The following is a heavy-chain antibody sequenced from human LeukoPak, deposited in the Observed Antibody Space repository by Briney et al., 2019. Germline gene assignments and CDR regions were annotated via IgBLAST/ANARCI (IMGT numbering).Heavy chain of an antibody. CDR1: GGSISSYY. CDR3: ARDSPGDGGYFDY. D-gene: IGHD3-10*01. Sequence: PSETLSLTCTVSGGSISSYYWSWIRQPPGKGLEWIGYIYYSGSASYSPSLKSRVTISVDTSKNQFSLKLSSVTAADTAVYYCARDSPGDGGYFDYWGQGTLVTVSS. CDR2: IYYSGSA. J-gene: IGHJ4*02. V-gene: IGHV4-59*12.